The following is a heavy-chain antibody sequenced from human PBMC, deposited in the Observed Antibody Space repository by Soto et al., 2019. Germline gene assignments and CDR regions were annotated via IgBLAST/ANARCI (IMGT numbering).Heavy chain of an antibody. J-gene: IGHJ4*02. Sequence: PSETLSLTCTVSGGSISTYLWSWIRQPPGKGLEWIGYIYYSGSTNYNPSLKSRVTISADTSNNQFSLELSSVTAADTAVYYCARGLNYDILTGYDVFDYWGQGTLVTVSS. CDR3: ARGLNYDILTGYDVFDY. D-gene: IGHD3-9*01. V-gene: IGHV4-59*08. CDR2: IYYSGST. CDR1: GGSISTYL.